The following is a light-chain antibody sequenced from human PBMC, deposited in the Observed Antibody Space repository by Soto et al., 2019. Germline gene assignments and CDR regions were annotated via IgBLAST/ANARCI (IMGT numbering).Light chain of an antibody. Sequence: DIQMTQSPSTLSASVGDRVTITCRASQSISTLLAWYQQKPGRAPTLLIYKASTLESGVPSRFSGSGSGTDVTLTISSLQPDDFATYYCQQYNSYPLTFGQGTRLEIK. CDR1: QSISTL. J-gene: IGKJ5*01. V-gene: IGKV1-5*03. CDR2: KAS. CDR3: QQYNSYPLT.